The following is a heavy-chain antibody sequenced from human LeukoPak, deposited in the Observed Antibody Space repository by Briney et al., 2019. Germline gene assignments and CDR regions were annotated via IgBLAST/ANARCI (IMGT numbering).Heavy chain of an antibody. CDR2: IRYDGNNK. CDR3: AKGDYSNYPLHLDY. D-gene: IGHD4-11*01. V-gene: IGHV3-30*02. Sequence: GGSLRLSCAASGFTFSTYGLHWVRQAPGKGLEWVAFIRYDGNNKYYTDSVKGRFTISRDNSKNTLYLQMSSLKPDDTAVYYCAKGDYSNYPLHLDYWGQGTLVTVSS. CDR1: GFTFSTYG. J-gene: IGHJ4*02.